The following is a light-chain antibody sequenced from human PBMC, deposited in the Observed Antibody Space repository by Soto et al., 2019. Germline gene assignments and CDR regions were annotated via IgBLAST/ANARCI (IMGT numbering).Light chain of an antibody. V-gene: IGKV1-33*01. J-gene: IGKJ5*01. Sequence: DFPMTQSPSSLSAHVADRVTITCQASQNINNYLNWYQQKPGRAPKLLIYDASNLEAGVPSRFRGSGSGTDFTFTISRLQPEDIATYYCQQDEIRPTFGQGTRLEI. CDR2: DAS. CDR3: QQDEIRPT. CDR1: QNINNY.